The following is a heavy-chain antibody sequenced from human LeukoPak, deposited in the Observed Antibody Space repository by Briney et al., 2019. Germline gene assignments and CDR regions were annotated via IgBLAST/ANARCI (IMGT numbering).Heavy chain of an antibody. J-gene: IGHJ6*02. V-gene: IGHV3-9*01. CDR3: AKDIRTYYGSGSLYYYYGMDV. CDR2: ISWNSGSI. D-gene: IGHD3-10*01. CDR1: GFTFDDHA. Sequence: GGSLRLSCAASGFTFDDHAMHWVRQAPGKGLEWVSGISWNSGSIGYADSVKGRFTISRDNAKNSLYLQMNSLRAEDTALYYCAKDIRTYYGSGSLYYYYGMDVWGQGTTVTVSS.